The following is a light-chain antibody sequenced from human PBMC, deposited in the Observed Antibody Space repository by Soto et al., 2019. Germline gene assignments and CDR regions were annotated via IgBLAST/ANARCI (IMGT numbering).Light chain of an antibody. V-gene: IGKV1-39*01. CDR3: QQSHSKPLT. Sequence: DIQMTQSPSSLSASVGDRVSITCRASQSISKYVNWYKHKPGKAPTVLIHAASSLQSGVPSRFSGSGSGTDFFLTISSLQPEDFAVYYCQQSHSKPLTFGGGTKVDI. CDR1: QSISKY. J-gene: IGKJ4*01. CDR2: AAS.